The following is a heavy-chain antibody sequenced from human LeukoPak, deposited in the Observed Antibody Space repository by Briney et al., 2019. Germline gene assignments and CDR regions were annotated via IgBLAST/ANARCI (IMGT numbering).Heavy chain of an antibody. V-gene: IGHV3-33*01. Sequence: GRSLRLSCAASGFTFSSYGMHWVRQAPGKGLEWVAVIWYDGSNKYYADSVKGRFTISRDNPKNTLYLQMNSLRAEDTAVYYCARGRVFLDYWGQGTLVTVSS. CDR2: IWYDGSNK. CDR3: ARGRVFLDY. CDR1: GFTFSSYG. J-gene: IGHJ4*02.